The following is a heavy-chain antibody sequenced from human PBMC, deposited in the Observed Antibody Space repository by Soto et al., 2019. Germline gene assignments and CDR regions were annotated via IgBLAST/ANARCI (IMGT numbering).Heavy chain of an antibody. CDR3: ARDRWDLMGYYYGMDV. Sequence: ASETLSLTCTVSGGSIISYYWRWIRQPPGKGLEWIGYIYYSGSTNYNSSLKSRVTISVDTSKNQFSLKLSSVTAADTAVYYCARDRWDLMGYYYGMDVWGQGTTVTVSS. D-gene: IGHD1-26*01. CDR1: GGSIISYY. V-gene: IGHV4-59*01. J-gene: IGHJ6*02. CDR2: IYYSGST.